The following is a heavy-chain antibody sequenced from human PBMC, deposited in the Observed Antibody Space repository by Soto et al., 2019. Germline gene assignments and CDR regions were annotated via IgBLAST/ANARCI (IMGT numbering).Heavy chain of an antibody. J-gene: IGHJ4*02. CDR3: ARDEGTLWSEPYFEY. V-gene: IGHV1-3*01. D-gene: IGHD2-8*02. Sequence: GASVKVSCKASGYTFTSYAMHWVRQAPGQRLEWMGWINAGNGNTKYSQKFQGRVTITRDTSASTGYMDLSSLRSDDTAVYYCARDEGTLWSEPYFEYWGQGSLVTV. CDR1: GYTFTSYA. CDR2: INAGNGNT.